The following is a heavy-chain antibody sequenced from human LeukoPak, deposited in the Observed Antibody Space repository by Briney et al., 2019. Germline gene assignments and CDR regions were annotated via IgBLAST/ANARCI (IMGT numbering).Heavy chain of an antibody. J-gene: IGHJ4*02. CDR1: GGSFIGYY. V-gene: IGHV4-34*01. CDR3: ARVPLRFLEPFDY. D-gene: IGHD3-3*01. Sequence: SETLSLTCAVYGGSFIGYYWSWIRQPPGKGLEWVGEINHSGGANYNPSLKSRVTISADTSKSQFSLKLGSVTAADTAVYYCARVPLRFLEPFDYWGQGTLVTVSS. CDR2: INHSGGA.